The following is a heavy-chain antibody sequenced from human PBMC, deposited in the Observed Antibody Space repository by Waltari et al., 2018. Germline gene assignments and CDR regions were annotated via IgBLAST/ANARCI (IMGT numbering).Heavy chain of an antibody. Sequence: QVQLQQWGAGLLKPSETLSLTCAVYGGSFSGYYWSWIRQPPGKGLEWIGEINHSGSTNYNPSLKSRVTISVDTSKNQFSLKLSSVTAADTAVYYCARGFVSRWIGAQYYFDYWGQGTLVTVSS. CDR3: ARGFVSRWIGAQYYFDY. J-gene: IGHJ4*02. CDR1: GGSFSGYY. CDR2: INHSGST. D-gene: IGHD3-10*01. V-gene: IGHV4-34*01.